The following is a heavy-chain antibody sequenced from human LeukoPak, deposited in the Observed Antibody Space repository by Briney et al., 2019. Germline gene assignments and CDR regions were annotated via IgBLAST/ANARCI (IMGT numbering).Heavy chain of an antibody. D-gene: IGHD3-16*01. CDR2: INLNTGGT. J-gene: IGHJ2*01. V-gene: IGHV1-2*02. Sequence: ASVTVSCTASGDSFSDYYIHWVRQAPGQGPEWMGWINLNTGGTNYAQKFDGRFSMTRDTSINTAFMELSGLRFDDTAVYYCGSVRGILSYFDLWGRGTLVTVSS. CDR3: GSVRGILSYFDL. CDR1: GDSFSDYY.